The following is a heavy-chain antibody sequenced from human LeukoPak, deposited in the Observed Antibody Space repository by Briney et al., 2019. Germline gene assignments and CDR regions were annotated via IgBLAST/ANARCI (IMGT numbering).Heavy chain of an antibody. J-gene: IGHJ5*02. V-gene: IGHV4-59*08. CDR3: ARQRNLGTGYWFDP. D-gene: IGHD3-10*01. CDR1: GGSISSYY. Sequence: ETLSLTCTVSGGSISSYYWSWIRQPPGKGLEWIGYIYYSGSTNYNPSLKSRVTISVDTSKNQFSLKLSSVTAADTAVYYCARQRNLGTGYWFDPWGQGTLVTVSS. CDR2: IYYSGST.